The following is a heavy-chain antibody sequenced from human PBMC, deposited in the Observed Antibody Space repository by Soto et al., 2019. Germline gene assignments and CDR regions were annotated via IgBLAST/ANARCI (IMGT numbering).Heavy chain of an antibody. CDR1: GFTFSYYG. CDR2: ISYDGSDK. D-gene: IGHD3-22*01. Sequence: GESLKISCVTSGFTFSYYGLHWVRQAPGKGLDWVAVISYDGSDKYYADSVKGRFTVSRDNSKNTLYLQMKSLRADDTAVYYCARDRLYDSNTYYYNYGMDVWGQGTTVTVSS. J-gene: IGHJ6*02. CDR3: ARDRLYDSNTYYYNYGMDV. V-gene: IGHV3-30*19.